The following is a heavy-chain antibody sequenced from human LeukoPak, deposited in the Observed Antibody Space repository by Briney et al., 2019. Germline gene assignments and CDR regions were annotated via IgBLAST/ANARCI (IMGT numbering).Heavy chain of an antibody. CDR1: GYSISSGYY. Sequence: SETLSLTCAVSGYSISSGYYWGWIRQPPGKGLEWIGSIYRSGSTYYNPSLKSRVTISVDTSKNQFSLKLSSVTAADTAVYYCARASYYYGSGSYPYQNWFDPWGQGTLVTVSS. J-gene: IGHJ5*02. CDR2: IYRSGST. V-gene: IGHV4-38-2*01. CDR3: ARASYYYGSGSYPYQNWFDP. D-gene: IGHD3-10*01.